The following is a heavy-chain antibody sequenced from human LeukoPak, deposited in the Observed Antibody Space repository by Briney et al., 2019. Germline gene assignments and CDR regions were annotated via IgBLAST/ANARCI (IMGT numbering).Heavy chain of an antibody. Sequence: PGASVKVSCKASGYTFTTYDINWVRQATGQGLQWMGWINPNSGNTGYAQKFQGRITITRNTSISTVYVELSSLRSEDTAVYYCARGPPTAQYFQHWGQGTLVTVSS. CDR2: INPNSGNT. CDR1: GYTFTTYD. V-gene: IGHV1-8*03. CDR3: ARGPPTAQYFQH. J-gene: IGHJ1*01. D-gene: IGHD1-1*01.